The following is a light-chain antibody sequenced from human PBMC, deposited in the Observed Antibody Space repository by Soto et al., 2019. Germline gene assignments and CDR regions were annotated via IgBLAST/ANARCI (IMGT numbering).Light chain of an antibody. CDR1: QRVSSSY. Sequence: EILLTQSPGTLSLSPGERATLSCSASQRVSSSYLAWYQQRPGQAPRLLIYGASSRATGIPDRFRGSGSGTEFTLTISRLEPEDFAVYYCQQYGSSSWTFGQGTKVDNK. V-gene: IGKV3-20*01. CDR2: GAS. CDR3: QQYGSSSWT. J-gene: IGKJ1*01.